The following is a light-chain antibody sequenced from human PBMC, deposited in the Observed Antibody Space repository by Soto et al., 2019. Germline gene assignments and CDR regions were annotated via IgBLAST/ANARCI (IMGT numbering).Light chain of an antibody. V-gene: IGKV1-5*03. CDR3: QQYSSYWT. J-gene: IGKJ1*01. CDR1: QSISTW. Sequence: IQMTQSPSTLSASVGDRVTITCRASQSISTWLAWYQQKPGKAPKLLIYKASTLDSGVPSRFSGSGSGTEFTLTISSLQPDDFATYYCQQYSSYWTFGQGTKVDI. CDR2: KAS.